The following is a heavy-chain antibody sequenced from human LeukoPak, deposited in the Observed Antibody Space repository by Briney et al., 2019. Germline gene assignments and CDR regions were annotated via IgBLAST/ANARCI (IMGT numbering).Heavy chain of an antibody. CDR1: GFTFSNYA. Sequence: PGGSLRLSCGASGFTFSNYAMSWVRQAPGKGLELVSAVSGSGGSTYYADSVKGRFTISRDNSKNTLYLQMNSLRAEDTAVYYCAKRGMTTIKEGFDYWGQGTLVTVSS. CDR3: AKRGMTTIKEGFDY. J-gene: IGHJ4*02. CDR2: VSGSGGST. V-gene: IGHV3-23*01. D-gene: IGHD5-24*01.